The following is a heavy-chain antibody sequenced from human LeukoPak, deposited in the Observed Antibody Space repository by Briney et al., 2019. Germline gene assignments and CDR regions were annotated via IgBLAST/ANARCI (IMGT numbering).Heavy chain of an antibody. D-gene: IGHD3-10*01. Sequence: YSFXXXWXXXVRXMPXKGVXXXGXIYPGDSDTRYSPSFQGQVTISADKSISNAYLQWSSLEASDTAMYYCARHRFGDNYYYYYMDVWGKGTTVTVSS. CDR1: YSFXXXW. J-gene: IGHJ6*03. CDR2: IYPGDSDT. CDR3: ARHRFGDNYYYYYMDV. V-gene: IGHV5-51*01.